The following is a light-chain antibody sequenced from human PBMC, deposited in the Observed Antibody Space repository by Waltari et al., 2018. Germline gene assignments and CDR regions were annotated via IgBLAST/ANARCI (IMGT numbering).Light chain of an antibody. CDR2: KAI. J-gene: IGLJ1*01. CDR1: NRDVGNYNL. Sequence: QSALTQPASVSGPPGQSLTISCTGTNRDVGNYNLVSWDQHYPGEAPKLMLCKAIKRPSGVSNRFSGFKSRSTAALTIFGVHADDEANYYFCSYADSGTYVFGTGTKVTVL. CDR3: CSYADSGTYV. V-gene: IGLV2-23*01.